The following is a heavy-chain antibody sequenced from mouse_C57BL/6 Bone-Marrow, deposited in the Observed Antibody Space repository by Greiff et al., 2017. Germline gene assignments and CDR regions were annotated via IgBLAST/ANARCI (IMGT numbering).Heavy chain of an antibody. Sequence: EVQLVESGGGLVKPGGSLKLSSAASGFTFSSYAMSWVRQTPEKGLEWVATISDGGSYTYYPDNVKGRFTISRDNTKNNLYLQMSHLKSEDTAMYYCAREVTYDVWGTGTTVTVSS. CDR3: AREVTYDV. V-gene: IGHV5-4*01. J-gene: IGHJ1*03. D-gene: IGHD2-12*01. CDR1: GFTFSSYA. CDR2: ISDGGSYT.